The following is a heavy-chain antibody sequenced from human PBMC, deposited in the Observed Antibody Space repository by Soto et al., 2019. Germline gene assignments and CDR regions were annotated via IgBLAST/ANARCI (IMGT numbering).Heavy chain of an antibody. D-gene: IGHD5-12*01. CDR2: IYYNGSP. J-gene: IGHJ4*02. Sequence: QVHLQESGPGLVKPSQTLSLTCTVSGGSIISGGYYWSWIRQHPGKGLEWIGYIYYNGSPYYNPSRRSRVTISLNTSKNQFSMNLRSETAADTAVYYCARGVRGYSGYDSPDYGGQGTLVTVSS. V-gene: IGHV4-31*03. CDR1: GGSIISGGYY. CDR3: ARGVRGYSGYDSPDY.